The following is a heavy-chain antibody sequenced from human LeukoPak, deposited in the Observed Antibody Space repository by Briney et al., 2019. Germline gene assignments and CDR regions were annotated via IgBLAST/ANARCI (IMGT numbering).Heavy chain of an antibody. CDR2: ISSSSSYI. CDR1: GFTFSSYS. D-gene: IGHD6-19*01. CDR3: ARDPNRQWLVTDDY. Sequence: PGGSLRLSCAASGFTFSSYSMNWVRQAPGKGLEWVSSISSSSSYIYYADSVKGRFTISRDNAKNLLYLQMNSLRAEDTAVYYCARDPNRQWLVTDDYWGQGTLVTVSS. J-gene: IGHJ4*02. V-gene: IGHV3-21*01.